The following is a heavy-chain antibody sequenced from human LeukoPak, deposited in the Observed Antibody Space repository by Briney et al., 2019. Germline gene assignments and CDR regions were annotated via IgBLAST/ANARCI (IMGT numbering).Heavy chain of an antibody. CDR1: GFTFSNAW. CDR3: TTARFRYCSSTSCYDAFDI. D-gene: IGHD2-2*01. J-gene: IGHJ3*02. Sequence: GGSLRLSCAASGFTFSNAWMSWVRQAPGKGLEWVGRIKSKTDGGTTDYAAPVRGRFTISRDDSKNTLYLQMNSLKTEDTAVYYCTTARFRYCSSTSCYDAFDIWGQGTMVTVSS. CDR2: IKSKTDGGTT. V-gene: IGHV3-15*01.